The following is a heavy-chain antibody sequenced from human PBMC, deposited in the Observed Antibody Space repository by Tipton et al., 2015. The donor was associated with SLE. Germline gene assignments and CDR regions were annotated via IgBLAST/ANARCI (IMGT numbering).Heavy chain of an antibody. CDR3: ARGGSRGFDY. J-gene: IGHJ4*02. Sequence: TLSLTCTVSGGSITSYYWSWIRQPPGKGLEWIGYVYYSGNTNYNPSLKSRVTISVDTSKNQFSLKLSSVTAADTAVYYCARGGSRGFDYWGQGTLVTVSS. V-gene: IGHV4-59*01. CDR1: GGSITSYY. CDR2: VYYSGNT. D-gene: IGHD3-10*01.